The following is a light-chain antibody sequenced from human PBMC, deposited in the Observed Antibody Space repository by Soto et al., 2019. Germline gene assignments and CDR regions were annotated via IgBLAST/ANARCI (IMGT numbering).Light chain of an antibody. V-gene: IGLV1-44*01. CDR3: AAWDDSLNGVV. CDR2: SIS. CDR1: SSNIGSNT. Sequence: QSVLTQPPSASGTPGQWVTISCSGSSSNIGSNTVNWYQQLPGTAPKLLIYSISQRPSGVPGRFSASKSGTSASLAISGLQSEDEADYYCAAWDDSLNGVVFGGGTKLTVL. J-gene: IGLJ2*01.